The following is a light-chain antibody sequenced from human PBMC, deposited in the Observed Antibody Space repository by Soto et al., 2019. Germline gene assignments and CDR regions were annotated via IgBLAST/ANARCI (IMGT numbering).Light chain of an antibody. Sequence: EIVMTQSPPTLSVSPGERATLSCRASQSVSSKLAWYQQKPGQAPRLLIYGASTRATGIPARFSGSGSETEVPPTISSLQSEVLAVYYCQQDNTWPRAFGQGTMVEIQ. CDR2: GAS. V-gene: IGKV3-15*01. CDR1: QSVSSK. CDR3: QQDNTWPRA. J-gene: IGKJ1*01.